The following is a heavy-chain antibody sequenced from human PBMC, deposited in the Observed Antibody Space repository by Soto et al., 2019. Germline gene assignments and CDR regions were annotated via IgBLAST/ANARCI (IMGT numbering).Heavy chain of an antibody. CDR2: ISAAGDAT. CDR3: AKYFGDRSSSVLAFDV. CDR1: GLTLRNYA. V-gene: IGHV3-23*01. J-gene: IGHJ3*01. Sequence: TGGSLGLSCAASGLTLRNYAMSWVRQAPEKGLEWVSAISAAGDATYYADSVMGRFTISRDNSKNTLYVHMNSLRAEDTAQYYCAKYFGDRSSSVLAFDVWGLGTMVTVSS. D-gene: IGHD6-6*01.